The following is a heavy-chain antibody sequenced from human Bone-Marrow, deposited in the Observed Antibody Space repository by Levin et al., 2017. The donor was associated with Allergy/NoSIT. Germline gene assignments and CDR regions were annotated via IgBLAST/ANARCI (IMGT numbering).Heavy chain of an antibody. CDR1: GFTFSSYG. CDR3: ARTTTYYYDSSGYWEDFDY. V-gene: IGHV3-33*01. D-gene: IGHD3-22*01. Sequence: GESLKISCAASGFTFSSYGMHWVRQAPGKGLEWVAVIWYDGSNKYYADSVKGRFTISRDNSKNTLYLQMNSLRAEDTAVYYCARTTTYYYDSSGYWEDFDYWGQGTLVTVSS. CDR2: IWYDGSNK. J-gene: IGHJ4*02.